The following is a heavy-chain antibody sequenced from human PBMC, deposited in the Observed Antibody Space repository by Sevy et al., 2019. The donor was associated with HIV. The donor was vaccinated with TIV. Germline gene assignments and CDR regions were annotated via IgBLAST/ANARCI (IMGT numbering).Heavy chain of an antibody. D-gene: IGHD4-4*01. Sequence: GGSLRLSCAVSGFTFSSYSMNWVRQAPGKGLEWVSFISTSGTYKYYADSVKGRFTISRDNAKNSLFLQMNSLRADDTAVSYCARDLNDYNNYMYSFDYWGQGTLVTVSS. J-gene: IGHJ4*02. CDR2: ISTSGTYK. CDR3: ARDLNDYNNYMYSFDY. CDR1: GFTFSSYS. V-gene: IGHV3-21*01.